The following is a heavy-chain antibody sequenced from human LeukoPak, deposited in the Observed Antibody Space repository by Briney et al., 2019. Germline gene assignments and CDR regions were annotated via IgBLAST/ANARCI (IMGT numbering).Heavy chain of an antibody. J-gene: IGHJ4*02. Sequence: SETLSLTCAVYSGSFSGYYWSWIRQPPGKGLEWIGEINHSGSTNYNPSLKSRVTISVDTSKNQFSLKLSSVTAADTAVYYCARGGVGSSWYYMTFPPDYWGQGTLVTVSS. CDR3: ARGGVGSSWYYMTFPPDY. CDR1: SGSFSGYY. D-gene: IGHD6-13*01. V-gene: IGHV4-34*01. CDR2: INHSGST.